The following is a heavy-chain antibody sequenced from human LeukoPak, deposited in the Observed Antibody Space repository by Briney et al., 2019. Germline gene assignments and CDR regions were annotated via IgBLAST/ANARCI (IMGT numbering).Heavy chain of an antibody. CDR2: IIPIFGTA. V-gene: IGHV1-69*13. CDR3: ARNAIRGVIIPNWFDP. D-gene: IGHD3-10*01. J-gene: IGHJ5*02. CDR1: GGTFSSYA. Sequence: GASVKVSCKPSGGTFSSYAISWVRQAPGQGLEWMGGIIPIFGTANYAQKFQGRVTITADESTSTAYMELRSLRSEDTAVYYCARNAIRGVIIPNWFDPWGQGTLVTVSS.